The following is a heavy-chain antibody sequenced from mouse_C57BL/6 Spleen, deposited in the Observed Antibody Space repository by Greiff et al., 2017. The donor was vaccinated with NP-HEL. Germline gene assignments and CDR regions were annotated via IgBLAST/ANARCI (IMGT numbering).Heavy chain of an antibody. J-gene: IGHJ2*01. CDR1: GYSITSGYY. CDR2: ISYDGSN. Sequence: EVKLQESGPGLVKPSQSLSLTCSVTGYSITSGYYWNWIRQFPGNKLEWMGYISYDGSNNYNPSLKNRISITRDTSKNQFFLKLNSVTTEDTATYYCARDDYSGEFDYWGQGTTLTVSS. CDR3: ARDDYSGEFDY. D-gene: IGHD2-4*01. V-gene: IGHV3-6*01.